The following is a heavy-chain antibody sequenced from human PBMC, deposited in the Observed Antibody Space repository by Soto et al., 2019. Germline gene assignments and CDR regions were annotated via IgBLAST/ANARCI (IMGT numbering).Heavy chain of an antibody. CDR3: ARGPGILNP. V-gene: IGHV4-34*01. CDR2: INHSGST. CDR1: GGSFSAYY. J-gene: IGHJ5*02. Sequence: SETLSLTCVVYGGSFSAYYWSWIRQPPGRGLEWIGEINHSGSTNYNPSLKSRVTISVDTSKNQFSLQLNSVTPEDSAVYYCARGPGILNPWGQGTLVTVSS. D-gene: IGHD3-9*01.